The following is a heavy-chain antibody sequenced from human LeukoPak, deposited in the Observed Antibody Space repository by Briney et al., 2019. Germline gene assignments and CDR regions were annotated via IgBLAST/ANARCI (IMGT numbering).Heavy chain of an antibody. CDR3: ARDGYSTVGLGV. CDR1: GGSFSGYY. CDR2: INHSGST. J-gene: IGHJ6*02. V-gene: IGHV4-34*01. D-gene: IGHD5-18*01. Sequence: SETLSLTCAVYGGSFSGYYWSWIRQPPGKGLEWIGEINHSGSTNYNPSLKSRVTISVDTSKNQFSLKLSSVTAADTAVYYCARDGYSTVGLGVWGQGTTVTVSS.